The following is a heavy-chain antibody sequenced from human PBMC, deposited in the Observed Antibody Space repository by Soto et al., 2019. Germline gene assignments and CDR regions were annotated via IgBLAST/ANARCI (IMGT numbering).Heavy chain of an antibody. J-gene: IGHJ4*02. D-gene: IGHD3-16*01. Sequence: HSETLSLTCTVSGGSISSSSYYWGWIRQPPGKGLEWIGSIYYSGSTYYNPSLKSRVTISVDTSKNQFSLKLSSVTAADTAVYYCARNRGTSGAAYYFDYGGRGTLVPVSS. V-gene: IGHV4-39*07. CDR2: IYYSGST. CDR3: ARNRGTSGAAYYFDY. CDR1: GGSISSSSYY.